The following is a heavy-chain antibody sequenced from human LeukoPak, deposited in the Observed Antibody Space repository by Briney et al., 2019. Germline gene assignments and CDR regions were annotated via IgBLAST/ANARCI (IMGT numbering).Heavy chain of an antibody. V-gene: IGHV3-64*01. Sequence: GGSLRLSCAASGFTLSNYAMHWVRQAPGKGLEYVSAISSNGGSTYYANSVKGRFTISRDNSKNTLYLQMGSLRAEDMAVYYCARDRCRGGSCYGSWDYWGQGTLVTVSS. CDR1: GFTLSNYA. CDR2: ISSNGGST. CDR3: ARDRCRGGSCYGSWDY. D-gene: IGHD2-15*01. J-gene: IGHJ4*02.